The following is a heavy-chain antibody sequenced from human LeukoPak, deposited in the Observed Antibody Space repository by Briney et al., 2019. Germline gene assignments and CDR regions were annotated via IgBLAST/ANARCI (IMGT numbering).Heavy chain of an antibody. V-gene: IGHV4-30-2*01. CDR2: IYHSGST. CDR1: GGSISSGGYY. D-gene: IGHD1-26*01. J-gene: IGHJ4*02. CDR3: ARTYSGSYYVY. Sequence: PSQTQSLTCTVSGGSISSGGYYWSWIRQPPGKGLEWIGYIYHSGSTYYNPSLKSRVTISVDRSKNQFSLKLSSVTAADTAVYYCARTYSGSYYVYWGQGTLVTVSS.